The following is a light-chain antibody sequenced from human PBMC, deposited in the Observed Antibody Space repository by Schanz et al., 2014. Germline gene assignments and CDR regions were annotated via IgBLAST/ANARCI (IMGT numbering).Light chain of an antibody. CDR1: QSVTSTY. V-gene: IGKV3-20*01. J-gene: IGKJ1*01. CDR2: AAS. Sequence: EIVLTQSPGTLSLSPGERATLSCRASQSVTSTYLAWYQQKPGQAPRLLIYAASFRATGISDRFIGSGSGXXFTLTITRLEPEDFAVFYCQQFIDVPWTFGQGTKVEVK. CDR3: QQFIDVPWT.